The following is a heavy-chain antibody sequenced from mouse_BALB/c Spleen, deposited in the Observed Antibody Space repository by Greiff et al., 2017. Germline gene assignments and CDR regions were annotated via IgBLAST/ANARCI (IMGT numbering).Heavy chain of an antibody. Sequence: QVQLQQSGAELVRPGTSVKVSCTASGYAFTNYLIEWVKQRPGQGLEWIGVINPGSGGTNYNEKFKGKATLTADKSSSTAYMQLSSLTSDDSAVYLCARSITTEYYFDYWGQGTTLTVSS. CDR2: INPGSGGT. CDR1: GYAFTNYL. D-gene: IGHD2-4*01. V-gene: IGHV1-54*01. CDR3: ARSITTEYYFDY. J-gene: IGHJ2*01.